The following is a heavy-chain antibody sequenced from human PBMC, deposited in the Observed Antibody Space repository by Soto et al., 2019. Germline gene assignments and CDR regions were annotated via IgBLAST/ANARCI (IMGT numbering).Heavy chain of an antibody. CDR2: IYSGGST. Sequence: EVQLVESGGGLVQPGGSLRLSCAASGFTVSSNYMSWVRQAPGKGLEWVSVIYSGGSTYYADSVKGRFTMSRDNSKNTLYLQMNSLRAEDTAVYYCARSFLEWLPKSYYFDYWGQGTLVTVSS. CDR3: ARSFLEWLPKSYYFDY. V-gene: IGHV3-66*01. CDR1: GFTVSSNY. D-gene: IGHD3-3*02. J-gene: IGHJ4*02.